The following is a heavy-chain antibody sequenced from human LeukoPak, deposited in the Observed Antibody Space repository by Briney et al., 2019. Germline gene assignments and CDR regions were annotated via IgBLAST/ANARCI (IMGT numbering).Heavy chain of an antibody. CDR2: ISSSGSYM. J-gene: IGHJ4*02. V-gene: IGHV3-21*01. D-gene: IGHD5-12*01. CDR1: GFTFSTYS. CDR3: ARDYLTAQWLLSGGDY. Sequence: GGSLRLSCAASGFTFSTYSMNWVRQAPGQGLEWVSSISSSGSYMYYADSVKGRFTISRDNAKNSLYLQMNSLRAEDTAVYYCARDYLTAQWLLSGGDYWGQGTLVTVSS.